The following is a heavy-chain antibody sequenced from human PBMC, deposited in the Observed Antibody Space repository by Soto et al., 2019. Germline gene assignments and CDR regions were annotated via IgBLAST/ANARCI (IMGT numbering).Heavy chain of an antibody. J-gene: IGHJ4*02. D-gene: IGHD6-13*01. CDR2: IYYSGST. CDR3: ARRYSSSFDY. CDR1: GGSISSYY. V-gene: IGHV4-59*08. Sequence: QVQLQESGPGLVKPSETLSLTCTVSGGSISSYYWSWLRQPPGKGLEWIGYIYYSGSTNYNPSLKSRVTISVDTSKNQFSLKLSSVTAADTAVYYCARRYSSSFDYWGQGTLVTVSS.